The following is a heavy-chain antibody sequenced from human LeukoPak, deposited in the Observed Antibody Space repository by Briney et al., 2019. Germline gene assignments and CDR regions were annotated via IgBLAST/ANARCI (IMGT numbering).Heavy chain of an antibody. CDR3: ARGRAVANYFDY. J-gene: IGHJ4*02. D-gene: IGHD6-19*01. Sequence: GRSLRLSCVASGFTFDDYAMHWVRQGPGKGLEWVSGISWNSNTIRYADSVKGRFTPSRDNAKNSLVLEMNSLKDEDTAFYYCARGRAVANYFDYWGQGILVTVSS. V-gene: IGHV3-9*01. CDR1: GFTFDDYA. CDR2: ISWNSNTI.